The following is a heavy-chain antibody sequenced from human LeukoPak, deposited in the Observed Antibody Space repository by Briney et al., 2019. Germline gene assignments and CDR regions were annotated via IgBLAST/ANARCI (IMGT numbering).Heavy chain of an antibody. D-gene: IGHD3-10*01. J-gene: IGHJ4*02. Sequence: SETLSLTCTVSGGSVSSGDYYWSWIRQPAGTGLEWIGRIYTSGSTNYNPSLKSRVTMSVDTSKNQLSLKLSSVTAADTAVYYCARDFEEHTYYYGSGTLGYFDYWGQGTLVTVSS. CDR3: ARDFEEHTYYYGSGTLGYFDY. CDR2: IYTSGST. CDR1: GGSVSSGDYY. V-gene: IGHV4-61*02.